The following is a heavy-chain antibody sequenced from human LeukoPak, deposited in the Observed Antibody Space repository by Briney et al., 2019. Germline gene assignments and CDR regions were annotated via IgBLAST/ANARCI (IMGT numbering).Heavy chain of an antibody. V-gene: IGHV2-5*01. D-gene: IGHD4-17*01. CDR2: IYWNDDK. Sequence: SRPTLVKPTQTITLTCTFSGFSLSTSGVGVGWIRQPPGKALEWLALIYWNDDKRYRPSLNSRLTITKDTSKNQVVLIMTKMDPVDTATYYCAHMVNTVTMSWGAFDIWGQGTMVTVSS. J-gene: IGHJ3*02. CDR1: GFSLSTSGVG. CDR3: AHMVNTVTMSWGAFDI.